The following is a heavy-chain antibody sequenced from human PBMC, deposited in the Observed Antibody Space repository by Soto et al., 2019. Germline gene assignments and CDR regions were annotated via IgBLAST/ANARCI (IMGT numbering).Heavy chain of an antibody. Sequence: ASVKVSCKASGYTFTIYGISCVRQSPLQGLEWMGWISAYNGNTNYAQKLQGRVTMTTDTSTSTAYMELRSLRSDDTAVYYCARDLRYCGGDCHPFDYWGQGTLVTVSS. V-gene: IGHV1-18*01. CDR3: ARDLRYCGGDCHPFDY. CDR2: ISAYNGNT. CDR1: GYTFTIYG. D-gene: IGHD2-21*02. J-gene: IGHJ4*02.